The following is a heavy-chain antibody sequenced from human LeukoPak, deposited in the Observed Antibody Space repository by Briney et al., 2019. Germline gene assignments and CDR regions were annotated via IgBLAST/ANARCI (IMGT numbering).Heavy chain of an antibody. Sequence: GASVKVSCKASGYTFTSYGISWVRQAPGQGLEWMGRIIPILGIANYAQKFQGRVTITADKSTSTAYMELSSLRSENTAVYYCARDLIGVVVVAAMMFDPWGQGTLVTVSS. V-gene: IGHV1-69*04. CDR1: GYTFTSYG. CDR2: IIPILGIA. J-gene: IGHJ5*02. D-gene: IGHD2-15*01. CDR3: ARDLIGVVVVAAMMFDP.